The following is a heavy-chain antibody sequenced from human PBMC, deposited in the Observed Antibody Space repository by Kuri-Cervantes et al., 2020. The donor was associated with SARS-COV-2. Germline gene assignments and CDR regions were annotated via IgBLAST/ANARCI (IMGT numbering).Heavy chain of an antibody. Sequence: RGSLRLSCAASGFTFSSYSMNWVRQAPGKGLEWVALITYDGSNKFYADSVKGRFTISRDNLKNTLYLQMNSLRPEDTAVYYCAENTPLVYWGQGALVTVSS. CDR3: AENTPLVY. V-gene: IGHV3-30*18. CDR1: GFTFSSYS. J-gene: IGHJ4*02. CDR2: ITYDGSNK. D-gene: IGHD2-15*01.